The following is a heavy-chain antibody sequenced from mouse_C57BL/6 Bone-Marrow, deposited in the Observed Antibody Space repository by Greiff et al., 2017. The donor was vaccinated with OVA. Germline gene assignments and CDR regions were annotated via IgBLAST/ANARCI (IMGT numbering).Heavy chain of an antibody. D-gene: IGHD2-14*01. V-gene: IGHV1-26*01. CDR3: ASNGYD. CDR1: GYTFTDYY. Sequence: VQLQQSGPELVKPGASVKISCKASGYTFTDYYMNWVKQSHGKSLEWIGDINPNNGGTSYNQKFKGKATLTVDKSSSTAYMELRSLTSEDSAVYYCASNGYDWGQGTLVTVSA. J-gene: IGHJ3*01. CDR2: INPNNGGT.